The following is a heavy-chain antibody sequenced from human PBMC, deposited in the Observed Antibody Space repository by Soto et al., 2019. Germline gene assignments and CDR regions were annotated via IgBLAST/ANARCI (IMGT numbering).Heavy chain of an antibody. V-gene: IGHV1-2*04. CDR2: INRNSGGT. CDR1: GYTFTGYY. Sequence: QVQLVQSGAEVKKPGASVKVSCKASGYTFTGYYLHWVPQAPGQGLEWMGWINRNSGGTNYAQKFQGWVTMTRDSSISTAYRELSRLRSEDTAVYYCARGERRTYYDILTAGFDYWGRGSVCTVS. CDR3: ARGERRTYYDILTAGFDY. J-gene: IGHJ4*02. D-gene: IGHD3-9*01.